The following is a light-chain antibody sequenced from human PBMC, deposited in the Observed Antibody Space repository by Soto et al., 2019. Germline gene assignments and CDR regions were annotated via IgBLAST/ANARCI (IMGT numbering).Light chain of an antibody. Sequence: EIVLTQSPGTMSFSPGERATHSCRASQSVNSSYLAWYQQKPGQAPRPLIYHASSRAIGIPDRFSGSGYGTDFTLTISRLEPEDFAVYYCQQYGSSPWTFGQRTTVEIK. V-gene: IGKV3-20*01. CDR1: QSVNSSY. J-gene: IGKJ1*01. CDR3: QQYGSSPWT. CDR2: HAS.